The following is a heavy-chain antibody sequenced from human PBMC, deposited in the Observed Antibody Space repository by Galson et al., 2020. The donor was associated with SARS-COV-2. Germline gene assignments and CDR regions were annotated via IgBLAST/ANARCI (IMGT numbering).Heavy chain of an antibody. Sequence: GESLKISCAASGFTFSSYAMHWVRQAPGKGLEWVAVISYDGSNKYYADSVKGRFTISRDNSKNTLYLQMNSLRAEDTAVYYCARARDYGDLFLDYWGQGTLVTVSS. CDR1: GFTFSSYA. J-gene: IGHJ4*02. CDR2: ISYDGSNK. D-gene: IGHD4-17*01. CDR3: ARARDYGDLFLDY. V-gene: IGHV3-30-3*01.